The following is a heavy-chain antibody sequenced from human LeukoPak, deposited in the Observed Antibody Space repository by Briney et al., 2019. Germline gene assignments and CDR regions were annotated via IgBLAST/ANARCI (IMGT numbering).Heavy chain of an antibody. J-gene: IGHJ5*02. V-gene: IGHV4-59*12. CDR1: GGSISSYY. D-gene: IGHD3-22*01. CDR3: ARDSYYYDSSGYS. CDR2: IYYSGST. Sequence: PSETLSLTCTVSGGSISSYYWSWIRQPPGKGLEWIGYIYYSGSTYYNPSLKSRVTISVDTSKNQFSLKLSSVTAADTAVYYCARDSYYYDSSGYSWGQGTLVTVSS.